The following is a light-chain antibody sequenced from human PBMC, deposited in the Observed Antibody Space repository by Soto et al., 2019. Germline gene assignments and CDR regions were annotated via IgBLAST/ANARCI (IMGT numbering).Light chain of an antibody. CDR2: AAS. V-gene: IGKV1-12*01. CDR1: QGISSW. J-gene: IGKJ1*01. CDR3: QQLNTYPPT. Sequence: DIQMTQSPSSVSASVGDRFTITCRASQGISSWLAWYQQKAGKAPKLLIYAASTLRSGVPSRFSGSGSATDFTLTISSLQPDDFATYYCQQLNTYPPTFGQGTKVDI.